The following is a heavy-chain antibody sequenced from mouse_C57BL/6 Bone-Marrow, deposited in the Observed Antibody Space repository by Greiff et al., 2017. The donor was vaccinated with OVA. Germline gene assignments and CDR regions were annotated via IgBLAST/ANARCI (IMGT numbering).Heavy chain of an antibody. CDR3: ARQEYTTVFDY. CDR2: INPYNGGT. J-gene: IGHJ2*01. Sequence: EVKLMESGPVLVKPGASVKMSCKASGYTFTDYYMNWVKQSHGKSLEWIGVINPYNGGTSYNQKFKGKATLTVDKPSSTAYMELNSLTSEDSAVYYCARQEYTTVFDYWGQGTTLTVSS. CDR1: GYTFTDYY. D-gene: IGHD1-1*01. V-gene: IGHV1-19*01.